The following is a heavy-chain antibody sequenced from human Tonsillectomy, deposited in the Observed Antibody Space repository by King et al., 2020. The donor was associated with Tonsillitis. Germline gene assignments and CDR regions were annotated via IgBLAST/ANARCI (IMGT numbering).Heavy chain of an antibody. J-gene: IGHJ4*02. CDR1: GFTFSGYA. D-gene: IGHD6-19*01. Sequence: VQLVESGGGLVQPGGSLRLSCSASGFTFSGYAMHWVRQAGGKGLEYVSAISGDGGSTNYADSVKGRFTISRDNSKNTVYLQMSSLRVDDAAVYYCVKATVAGTGYGDGWGQGTLVAVSS. CDR3: VKATVAGTGYGDG. V-gene: IGHV3-64D*06. CDR2: ISGDGGST.